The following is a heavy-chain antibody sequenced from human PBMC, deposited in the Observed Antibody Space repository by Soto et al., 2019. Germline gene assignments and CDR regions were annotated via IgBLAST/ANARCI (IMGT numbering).Heavy chain of an antibody. J-gene: IGHJ3*02. CDR3: ARRPLWFGELSAFDI. Sequence: SETLSLTCTVSGGSISSYYWSWIRQPPGKGLEWIGYIYYSGSTNYNPSLKSRVTISIDTSKNQFSLKLSSVTAADTAVYYCARRPLWFGELSAFDIWGQGTTVTVSS. CDR2: IYYSGST. D-gene: IGHD3-10*01. V-gene: IGHV4-59*01. CDR1: GGSISSYY.